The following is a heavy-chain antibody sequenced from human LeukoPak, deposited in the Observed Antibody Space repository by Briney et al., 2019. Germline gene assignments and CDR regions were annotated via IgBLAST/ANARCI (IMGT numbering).Heavy chain of an antibody. Sequence: PGGSLRLSCAASGFTFSSYSMNWVRQAPGKGLEWVSAISGSGGRINYADSVKGRFTISRDNSKNTLYLQMNSLRAEDTAVYYCAKMSASTSMVTGGLDYWGQGTLVTVSS. CDR1: GFTFSSYS. J-gene: IGHJ4*02. D-gene: IGHD5-18*01. V-gene: IGHV3-23*01. CDR3: AKMSASTSMVTGGLDY. CDR2: ISGSGGRI.